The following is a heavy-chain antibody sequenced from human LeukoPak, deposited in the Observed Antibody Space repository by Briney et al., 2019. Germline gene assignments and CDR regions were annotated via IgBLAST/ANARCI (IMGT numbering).Heavy chain of an antibody. V-gene: IGHV3-21*01. J-gene: IGHJ6*02. D-gene: IGHD7-27*01. CDR3: ARAGDILLVSYFHFYGMDV. CDR2: ISSTSNYI. CDR1: GFNFNTYS. Sequence: SGGSLRLSCAVSGFNFNTYSMNWVRQAPGKGPEWVSSISSTSNYIYYAESVKGRFAVSRDNAKNSLYPQMNSLRADDTAVYYCARAGDILLVSYFHFYGMDVWGQGTTVIVSS.